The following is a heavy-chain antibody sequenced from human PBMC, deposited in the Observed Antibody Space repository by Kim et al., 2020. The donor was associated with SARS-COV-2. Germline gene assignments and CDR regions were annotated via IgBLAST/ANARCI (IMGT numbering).Heavy chain of an antibody. Sequence: SETLSLTCTVSGGSISSSSYYWGWIRQPPGKGLEWIGSIYYSGSTYYNPSLKSRVTISVDTSKNQFSLKLSSVTAADTAVYYCARRPASPSSGWYVFDYWGQGTLVTVSS. D-gene: IGHD6-19*01. J-gene: IGHJ4*02. CDR1: GGSISSSSYY. CDR3: ARRPASPSSGWYVFDY. CDR2: IYYSGST. V-gene: IGHV4-39*01.